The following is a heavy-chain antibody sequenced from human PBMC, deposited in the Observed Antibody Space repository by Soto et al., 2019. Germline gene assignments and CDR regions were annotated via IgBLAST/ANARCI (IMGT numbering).Heavy chain of an antibody. CDR1: GFTFSSYG. V-gene: IGHV3-30*18. CDR2: ISYDGSNK. J-gene: IGHJ4*02. Sequence: PVGSLRLSCAASGFTFSSYGMHWVRQAPGKGLEWVAVISYDGSNKYYADSVKGRFTISRDNSKNTLYLQMNSLRAEDTAVYYCAKDGDTYYYDSSFWFDYWGQGTLVTVSS. CDR3: AKDGDTYYYDSSFWFDY. D-gene: IGHD3-22*01.